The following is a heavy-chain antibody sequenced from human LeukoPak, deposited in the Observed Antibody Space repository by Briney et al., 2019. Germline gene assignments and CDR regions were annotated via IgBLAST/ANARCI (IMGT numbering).Heavy chain of an antibody. J-gene: IGHJ4*02. CDR3: ARDLTSPGYFDY. CDR1: GGSISSSRYY. CDR2: IYYSGST. V-gene: IGHV4-39*07. Sequence: SETLSLTCTVSGGSISSSRYYWGWIRQPPGKGLEWIGSIYYSGSTYYNPSLKSRFTISVDTSKNQFSLKLNSVTAADTAVYYCARDLTSPGYFDYWGQGTLVTVSS. D-gene: IGHD3-10*01.